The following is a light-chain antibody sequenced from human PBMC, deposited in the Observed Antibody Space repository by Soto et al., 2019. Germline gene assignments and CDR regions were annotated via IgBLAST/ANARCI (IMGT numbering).Light chain of an antibody. CDR3: SSYTSSSTRV. CDR1: SSDVGGYNY. J-gene: IGLJ3*02. CDR2: EVS. Sequence: QAVVTQPASVSGSPGQSITISCTGTSSDVGGYNYVSWYQHLPGKAPRLMIYEVSNRPSGVSNRFSGSKSGNTASLTISGLQAEDEADYYCSSYTSSSTRVFGGGTKLTVL. V-gene: IGLV2-14*01.